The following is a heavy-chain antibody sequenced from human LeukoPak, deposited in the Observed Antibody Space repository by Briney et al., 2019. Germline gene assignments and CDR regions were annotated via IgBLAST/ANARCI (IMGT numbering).Heavy chain of an antibody. CDR2: IKQDGSER. Sequence: GGSLRLSCAASGFIFSNYWMSWVRQAPGKGLEWVANIKQDGSERYYVDSVKGRFIISRDNAKNSLFLQMNSLIAEDTAVYYCARDDGFSCYSYWGQGTLVTVSS. J-gene: IGHJ4*02. CDR1: GFIFSNYW. CDR3: ARDDGFSCYSY. D-gene: IGHD3/OR15-3a*01. V-gene: IGHV3-7*01.